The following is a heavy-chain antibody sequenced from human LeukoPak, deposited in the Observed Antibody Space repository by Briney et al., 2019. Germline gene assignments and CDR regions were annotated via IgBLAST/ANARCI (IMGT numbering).Heavy chain of an antibody. D-gene: IGHD2/OR15-2a*01. V-gene: IGHV3-7*01. Sequence: GGSLRLYCAASGFTFSSYTMNWVRQAPGKGPEWVANIKKDGSEKYYVDSVKGRFTISRDNAKNSLYLQMNSLRADDTAVYFCAGGAGFLIDYWGQGALVTVSS. CDR3: AGGAGFLIDY. CDR2: IKKDGSEK. CDR1: GFTFSSYT. J-gene: IGHJ4*02.